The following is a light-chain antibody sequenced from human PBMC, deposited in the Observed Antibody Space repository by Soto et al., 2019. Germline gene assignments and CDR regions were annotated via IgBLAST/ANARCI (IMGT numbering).Light chain of an antibody. J-gene: IGKJ1*01. CDR2: DIF. CDR3: QQRSNWTWT. Sequence: EIVLTQSPGTLSLSPGERATLSCRASQSVSSNLAWYRHKPGQAPRLVIYDIFTRETGVPTRISGSGSGTDFTLTISSLEPEDFAVYYCQQRSNWTWTFGQGTKVDIK. V-gene: IGKV3-11*01. CDR1: QSVSSN.